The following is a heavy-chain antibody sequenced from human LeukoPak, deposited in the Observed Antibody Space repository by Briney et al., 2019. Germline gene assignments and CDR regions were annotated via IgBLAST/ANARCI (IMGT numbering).Heavy chain of an antibody. CDR3: AKDRRNFWTIEIGY. D-gene: IGHD3/OR15-3a*01. V-gene: IGHV3-30-3*01. Sequence: PGGSLRLSCAASGFTFSSYAMHWVRQAPGKGLEWVAVISYDGSNKYYADSVKGRFTISRDNSKNTLYLQMNSLRAEDTAVYYCAKDRRNFWTIEIGYWGQGTLVTVSS. CDR2: ISYDGSNK. J-gene: IGHJ4*02. CDR1: GFTFSSYA.